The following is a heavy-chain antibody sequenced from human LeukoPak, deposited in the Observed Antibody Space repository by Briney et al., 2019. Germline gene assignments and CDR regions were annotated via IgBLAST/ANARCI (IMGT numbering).Heavy chain of an antibody. V-gene: IGHV6-1*01. J-gene: IGHJ5*02. CDR1: GDSVSNNIAA. CDR3: ARDPVAGTHWFDP. Sequence: SQTLSLTCAISGDSVSNNIAAWNWIRQSPSRGLEWLGRTYYRSKWSNDYALSVKSRIIINPDTSKNQFFLQLNSVTPEDTAVYYCARDPVAGTHWFDPWGQGTLVTVSS. CDR2: TYYRSKWSN. D-gene: IGHD6-19*01.